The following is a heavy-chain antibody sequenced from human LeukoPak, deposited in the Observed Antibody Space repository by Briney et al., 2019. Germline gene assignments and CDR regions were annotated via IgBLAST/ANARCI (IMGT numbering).Heavy chain of an antibody. V-gene: IGHV4-34*01. D-gene: IGHD6-13*01. Sequence: SETLSLTCAVYGGSFSGYYWSWIRQPPGKGLEWIGEINHSGSTNYNPSLKSRVTISVDTSKHQFSLKLSSVTAADTAVYYCARGRIAAAGTRGYWYFDLWGRGTLVTVSS. CDR2: INHSGST. CDR3: ARGRIAAAGTRGYWYFDL. J-gene: IGHJ2*01. CDR1: GGSFSGYY.